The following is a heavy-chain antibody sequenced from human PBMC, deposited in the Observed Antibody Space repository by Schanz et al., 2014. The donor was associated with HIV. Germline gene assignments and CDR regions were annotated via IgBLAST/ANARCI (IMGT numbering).Heavy chain of an antibody. CDR2: IWYDGKNR. CDR3: ARVANWDYYGMDV. CDR1: GFTFSGYG. J-gene: IGHJ6*02. V-gene: IGHV3-33*01. Sequence: QVQLVESGGGVVQPGRSLRLSCAVSGFTFSGYGMHWVRQAPGKGLEWVAVIWYDGKNRDYADSVKGRFTISRDNSKNTLYLQMNSLRAEDTAVYYCARVANWDYYGMDVWGRGTTVIVSS. D-gene: IGHD3-16*01.